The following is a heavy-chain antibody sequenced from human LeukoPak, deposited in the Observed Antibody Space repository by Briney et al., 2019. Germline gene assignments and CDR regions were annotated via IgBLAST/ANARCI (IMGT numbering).Heavy chain of an antibody. Sequence: SETLSLTCTVSGGSISSYYWSWIRQPAGKGLEWIGRIYTSGSTNYNPSLKSRVTMSVDTSKNQFSLKLSSVTAADTAVYCCARLAFWSGYYSPFDYWGQGTLVTVSS. D-gene: IGHD3-3*01. CDR2: IYTSGST. J-gene: IGHJ4*02. CDR1: GGSISSYY. CDR3: ARLAFWSGYYSPFDY. V-gene: IGHV4-4*07.